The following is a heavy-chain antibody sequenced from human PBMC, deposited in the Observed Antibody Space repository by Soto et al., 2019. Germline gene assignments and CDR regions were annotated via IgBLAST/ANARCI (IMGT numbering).Heavy chain of an antibody. CDR1: GFTFSSYA. V-gene: IGHV3-30-3*01. Sequence: GGSLRLSCAASGFTFSSYAMHWVRQAPGKGLEWVAVISYDGSNKYYADSVKGRFTISRDNSKNTLYLQMNSLRAEDTAVYYCARDALKVRGVIEYYFDYWGQGTLVTVS. J-gene: IGHJ4*02. CDR2: ISYDGSNK. D-gene: IGHD3-10*01. CDR3: ARDALKVRGVIEYYFDY.